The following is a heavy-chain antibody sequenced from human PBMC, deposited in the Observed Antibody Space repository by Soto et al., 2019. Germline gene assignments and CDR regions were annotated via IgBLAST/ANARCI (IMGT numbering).Heavy chain of an antibody. CDR2: TSYDGSNN. D-gene: IGHD3-16*01. Sequence: QVQLVESGGGVVQPGTSLRLSCVGSGFTFRSYVIHWVRQAPGKGLEWVALTSYDGSNNFYGDSVKGRFTISRHNSRNTVELQMDRLTFEYTALYYCARWGTTGGLDVWGHGTLVSVSS. V-gene: IGHV3-33*05. CDR1: GFTFRSYV. J-gene: IGHJ4*01. CDR3: ARWGTTGGLDV.